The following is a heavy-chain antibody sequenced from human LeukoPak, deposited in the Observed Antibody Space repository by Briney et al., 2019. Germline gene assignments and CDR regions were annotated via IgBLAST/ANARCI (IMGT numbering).Heavy chain of an antibody. D-gene: IGHD3-22*01. CDR1: GGSISSSSYY. J-gene: IGHJ4*02. Sequence: SETLSLTCTVSGGSISSSSYYWGWIRQPPGKGLEWIGCIYYSGSTYYNPSLKSRVTISVDTSKNQFSLKLSSVTAADTAVYYCARVPYYYDSSGYSLGVSFDYWGQGTLVTVSS. V-gene: IGHV4-39*07. CDR2: IYYSGST. CDR3: ARVPYYYDSSGYSLGVSFDY.